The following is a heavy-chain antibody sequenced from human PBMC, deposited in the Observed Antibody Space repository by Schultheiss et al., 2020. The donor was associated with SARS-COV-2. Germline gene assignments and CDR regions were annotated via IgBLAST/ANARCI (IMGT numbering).Heavy chain of an antibody. CDR2: ISGSGSFM. CDR3: ATSDGLRGYYFHGMDV. Sequence: GGSLRLSCVASGFKNYDINWVRQAPGKGLEWVSSISGSGSFMSYSDSVKGRFTVSRDNAQTSVSLQMNNLRGEDTAVYYCATSDGLRGYYFHGMDVWGQGTTVTVSS. D-gene: IGHD2-21*02. V-gene: IGHV3-21*01. CDR1: GFKNYD. J-gene: IGHJ6*02.